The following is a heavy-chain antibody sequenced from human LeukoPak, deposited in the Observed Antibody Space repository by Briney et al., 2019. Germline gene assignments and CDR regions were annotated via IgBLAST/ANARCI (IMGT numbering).Heavy chain of an antibody. CDR1: GFTFSDYA. CDR2: ISGGGDSA. CDR3: AKLGCTGTFCYANY. D-gene: IGHD2-2*01. J-gene: IGHJ4*02. Sequence: GGSLRLSRAASGFTFSDYAMTWVRQTPGKGLEWVSVISGGGDSADYADSMKGRFTISRDNSKNTLYLQMNSLRAEDTALYYCAKLGCTGTFCYANYWGQGTLVTVSS. V-gene: IGHV3-23*01.